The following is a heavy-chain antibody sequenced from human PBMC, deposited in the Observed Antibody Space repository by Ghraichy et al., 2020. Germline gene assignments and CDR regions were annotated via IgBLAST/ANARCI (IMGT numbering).Heavy chain of an antibody. J-gene: IGHJ4*01. Sequence: GGSLRLSCAASGFTFSSHAMTWVRQAPGKGLEWVSDISDSGSSTYYADSVKGRFTISRDNSKNTLYLQMNSLRTEDTAVYYCVTDRLGDSGWYNFEYWGHGTLVTVSS. CDR2: ISDSGSST. V-gene: IGHV3-23*01. D-gene: IGHD6-19*01. CDR1: GFTFSSHA. CDR3: VTDRLGDSGWYNFEY.